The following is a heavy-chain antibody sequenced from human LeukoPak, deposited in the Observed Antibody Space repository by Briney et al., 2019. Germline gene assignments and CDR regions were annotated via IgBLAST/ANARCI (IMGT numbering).Heavy chain of an antibody. J-gene: IGHJ4*02. CDR1: GYTFTGYY. D-gene: IGHD5-18*01. Sequence: ASVKVSCKASGYTFTGYYMHWVRQAPGQGLEWMRWINPNSGGTNYAQKFQGRVTMTRDTSISTAYMELSRLRSDDTAVYYCARAWGYSYGPHFDYWGQGTLVTVSS. CDR3: ARAWGYSYGPHFDY. CDR2: INPNSGGT. V-gene: IGHV1-2*02.